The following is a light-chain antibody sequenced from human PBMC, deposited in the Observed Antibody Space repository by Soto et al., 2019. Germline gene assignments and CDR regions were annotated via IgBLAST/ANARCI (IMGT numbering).Light chain of an antibody. J-gene: IGKJ4*01. CDR1: QSLLHSNGYNY. CDR3: MQALQTPT. CDR2: LGS. Sequence: DIVMTQSPLSLPVTPGEPASISCRSSQSLLHSNGYNYLDWYLQKPGQSPQLLIYLGSNRASGGPGRFSGSGSGTDFTLKISRVEAEDVGVYYCMQALQTPTFGGGTKVEIK. V-gene: IGKV2-28*01.